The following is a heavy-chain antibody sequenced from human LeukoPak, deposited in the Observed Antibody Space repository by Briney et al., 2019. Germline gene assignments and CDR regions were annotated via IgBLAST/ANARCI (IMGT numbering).Heavy chain of an antibody. V-gene: IGHV3-30*03. CDR3: ARDISEHLHPDAFDI. Sequence: GGSLRLSCAASGFTFSSYGMHWVRQAPGKGLEWVAVISYDGSNKYYADSVKGRFTISRDTSKNTLYLQMNSLRAEDTAVYYCARDISEHLHPDAFDIWGQGTMVTVSS. CDR1: GFTFSSYG. J-gene: IGHJ3*02. D-gene: IGHD4-11*01. CDR2: ISYDGSNK.